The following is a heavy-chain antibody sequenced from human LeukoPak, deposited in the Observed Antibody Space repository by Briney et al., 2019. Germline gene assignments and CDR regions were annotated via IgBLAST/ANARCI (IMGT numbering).Heavy chain of an antibody. CDR1: GVAITNDNFY. CDR2: INYSGTT. Sequence: PSETLSLTCTVSGVAITNDNFYWGWVRRPPGKGLEWVVSINYSGTTYYNPSITRRLTISVDTSRPQSFLTLNSVTAADTAVYYCARLFDSWGRGILVTVSS. V-gene: IGHV4-39*01. J-gene: IGHJ4*02. CDR3: ARLFDS.